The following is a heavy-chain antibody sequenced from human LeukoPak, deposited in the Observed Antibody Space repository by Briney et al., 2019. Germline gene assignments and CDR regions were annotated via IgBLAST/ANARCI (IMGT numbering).Heavy chain of an antibody. D-gene: IGHD3-3*01. CDR2: IIPILGIA. V-gene: IGHV1-69*04. Sequence: SVKVSCKASGGTFSSYAISWVRQAPGQGLEWMGRIIPILGIANYAQKFQGRVTITADKSTSTAYMELSSLRSEDTAVYYCARGRKYDFWSGFNWFDPWGQGTLVTVSS. CDR3: ARGRKYDFWSGFNWFDP. J-gene: IGHJ5*02. CDR1: GGTFSSYA.